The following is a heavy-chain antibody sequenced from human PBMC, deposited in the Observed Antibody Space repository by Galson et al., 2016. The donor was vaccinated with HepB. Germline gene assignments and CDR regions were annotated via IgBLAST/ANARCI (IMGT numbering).Heavy chain of an antibody. V-gene: IGHV3-74*01. Sequence: SLRLSCAASGFIFNTHWIHWVRQAPGKGLVWVARINTDGSSANYADSVKGRFTISRDNAKNTLYLQMNSLRAEDTAVYYCATETAPYCGGDCYWWFDPRGQGTLVTVSS. CDR3: ATETAPYCGGDCYWWFDP. CDR1: GFIFNTHW. J-gene: IGHJ5*02. CDR2: INTDGSSA. D-gene: IGHD2-21*02.